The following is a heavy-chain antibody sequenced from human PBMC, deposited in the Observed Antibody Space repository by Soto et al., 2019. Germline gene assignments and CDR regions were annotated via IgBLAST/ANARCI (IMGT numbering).Heavy chain of an antibody. CDR2: IDHSGKT. J-gene: IGHJ5*02. D-gene: IGHD3-22*01. V-gene: IGHV4-34*01. CDR3: ARVGPWVPYYYDSSPYTFENWFDP. Sequence: SETLSLTCGVNGGSLSGYFWSWIRQPPGKGLEWIGEIDHSGKTNYNASLTSRLTISVDTSKNQFSLKVTSVTAADTAVYYCARVGPWVPYYYDSSPYTFENWFDPWGQGTLVTVSS. CDR1: GGSLSGYF.